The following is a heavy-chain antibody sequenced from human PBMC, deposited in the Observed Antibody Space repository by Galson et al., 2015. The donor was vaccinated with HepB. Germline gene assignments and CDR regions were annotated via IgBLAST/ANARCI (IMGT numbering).Heavy chain of an antibody. CDR3: ARDGVTIFGVVIVTYFDY. Sequence: SLRLSCAASGFTFRNYWMTWVRQAPGKGLEWVANIKQDGSEKHYVDSVKGRFTISRDNAKNSLYLQMNSLRPEDTAVYYCARDGVTIFGVVIVTYFDYWGQGTLVTVSS. CDR2: IKQDGSEK. CDR1: GFTFRNYW. D-gene: IGHD3-3*01. V-gene: IGHV3-7*01. J-gene: IGHJ4*02.